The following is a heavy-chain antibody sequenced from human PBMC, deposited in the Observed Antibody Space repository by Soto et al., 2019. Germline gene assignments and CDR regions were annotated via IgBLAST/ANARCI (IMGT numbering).Heavy chain of an antibody. CDR3: AGESSGYPRDP. J-gene: IGHJ5*02. CDR1: GYTFSSYG. V-gene: IGHV1-18*01. CDR2: ISAYNGDT. Sequence: QLVQSGAEVKKPGASVNVSCKASGYTFSSYGISWVRQAPGQGLEWMGWISAYNGDTKYAQKFQGRVTMTTDPSTSTAYMEVTSLTSDDTAVYYCAGESSGYPRDPWGQGTLVTVSS. D-gene: IGHD3-22*01.